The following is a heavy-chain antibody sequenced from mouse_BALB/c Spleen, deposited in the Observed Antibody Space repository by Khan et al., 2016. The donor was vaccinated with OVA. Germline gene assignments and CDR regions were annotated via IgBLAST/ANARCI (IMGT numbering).Heavy chain of an antibody. CDR2: TNPTNGRT. D-gene: IGHD1-1*01. Sequence: QVQLKQSGAELVKAGASVKMSCKASGYTFTSYWMHWVKQRLGQGLEWFAETNPTNGRTYYNEKFKSKATLTVDKSSSTAYMLLSGPTFEDSVVYYCARIKKIVATNFDYWGQGTTLTVSS. CDR1: GYTFTSYW. V-gene: IGHV1S81*02. CDR3: ARIKKIVATNFDY. J-gene: IGHJ2*01.